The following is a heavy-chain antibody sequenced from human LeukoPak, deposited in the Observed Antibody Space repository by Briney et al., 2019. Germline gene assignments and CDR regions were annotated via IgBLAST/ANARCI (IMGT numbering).Heavy chain of an antibody. CDR3: VRDVSRRIGMDV. Sequence: GGSLRLSCLASGFSFNKYTMNWVRAAPGKELEWVSTISPVSSYTWYAESVKGRFTISRDNPNNSLYLQMDSLRAEDTAVYYCVRDVSRRIGMDVWGQGTTVTVSS. J-gene: IGHJ6*02. V-gene: IGHV3-21*03. D-gene: IGHD2/OR15-2a*01. CDR1: GFSFNKYT. CDR2: ISPVSSYT.